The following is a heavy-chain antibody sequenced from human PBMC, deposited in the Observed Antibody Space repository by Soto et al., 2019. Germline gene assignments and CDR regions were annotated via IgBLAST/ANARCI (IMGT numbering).Heavy chain of an antibody. CDR1: GFTFSDHY. V-gene: IGHV3-72*01. D-gene: IGHD1-20*01. CDR2: TKHKAERFAT. J-gene: IGHJ4*02. CDR3: VNFISGRPS. Sequence: EVHLVESGGGLVQPGGSLRLSCAVSGFTFSDHYMDWVRQAPGKGLEWVGRTKHKAERFATEYAASVKGRFAISRDDSKYSLYLQMDRLRTEDTAVYYCVNFISGRPSWGQGTLVTVSS.